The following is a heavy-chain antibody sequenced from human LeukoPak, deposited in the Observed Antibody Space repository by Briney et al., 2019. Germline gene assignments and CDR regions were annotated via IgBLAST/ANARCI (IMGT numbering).Heavy chain of an antibody. CDR1: GYIFTSNG. CDR2: INTNTGNP. Sequence: ASVKVSCKASGYIFTSNGINWVRQAPGQGLEWMGWINTNTGNPTYAQGFTGRFVFSLDTSVSTAYLQISSLKAEDTAVYYCATDLKKGDSGCFDYWGQGTLVTVSS. CDR3: ATDLKKGDSGCFDY. D-gene: IGHD6-19*01. J-gene: IGHJ4*02. V-gene: IGHV7-4-1*02.